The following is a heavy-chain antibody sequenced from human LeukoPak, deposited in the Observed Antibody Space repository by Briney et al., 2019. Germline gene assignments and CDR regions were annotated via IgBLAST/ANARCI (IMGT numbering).Heavy chain of an antibody. D-gene: IGHD4-17*01. J-gene: IGHJ4*02. CDR2: INHSGST. V-gene: IGHV4-34*01. CDR1: GGSFSGYY. CDR3: ARALPYGDFTGSQFDY. Sequence: PSETLSLTCAVYGGSFSGYYWSWIRQPPGKGLEWIGEINHSGSTNYNPSLKSRVTISVDTSKNQFSLKLSSVTAADTAVYYCARALPYGDFTGSQFDYWGQGTLVTVSS.